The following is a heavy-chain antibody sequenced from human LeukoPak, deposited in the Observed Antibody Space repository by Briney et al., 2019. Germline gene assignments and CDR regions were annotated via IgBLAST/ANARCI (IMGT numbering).Heavy chain of an antibody. V-gene: IGHV3-48*04. Sequence: GGSLRLSCAASGFTFSSYAMSWVRQAPGKGLEWISWIGISSGNTKYADSVKGRFTISGDNAKNSLYLQMNSLRVEDTAVYYCARDHNYAFDNWGQRTLVTVSS. J-gene: IGHJ4*02. CDR1: GFTFSSYA. D-gene: IGHD1-1*01. CDR3: ARDHNYAFDN. CDR2: IGISSGNT.